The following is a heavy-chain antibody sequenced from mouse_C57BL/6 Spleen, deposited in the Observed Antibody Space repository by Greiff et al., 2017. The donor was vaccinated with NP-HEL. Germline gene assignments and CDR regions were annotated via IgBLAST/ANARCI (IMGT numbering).Heavy chain of an antibody. CDR1: GYTFTSYW. V-gene: IGHV1-55*01. D-gene: IGHD3-2*02. Sequence: VQLQQPGAELVKPGASVKMSCKASGYTFTSYWITWVKQRPGQGLEWMGDIYPGSGSTNYNEKFKSKATLTVDTSSSTAYMQLSSLTSEDAAVYYCARRAAQATAWFAYWGQGTLVTVSA. CDR3: ARRAAQATAWFAY. J-gene: IGHJ3*01. CDR2: IYPGSGST.